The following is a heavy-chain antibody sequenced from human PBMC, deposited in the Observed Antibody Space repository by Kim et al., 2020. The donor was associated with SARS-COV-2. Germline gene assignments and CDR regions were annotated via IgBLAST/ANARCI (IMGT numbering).Heavy chain of an antibody. Sequence: GGSLRLSCAASELTVSSNYMSWVRQAPGKGLEWVSIIYSGGSTYYADSVMGRFTISRDNSKNTLYLQMNNLRAEDTAVYYCARANTYGSGAYDYWGQGTL. CDR3: ARANTYGSGAYDY. CDR1: ELTVSSNY. D-gene: IGHD3-10*01. CDR2: IYSGGST. V-gene: IGHV3-53*01. J-gene: IGHJ4*02.